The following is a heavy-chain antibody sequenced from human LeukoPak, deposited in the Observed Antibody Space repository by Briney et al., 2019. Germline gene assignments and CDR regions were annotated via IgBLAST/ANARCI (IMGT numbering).Heavy chain of an antibody. CDR2: ITPRGDYI. CDR1: GFTFSDYT. Sequence: GGSLKLSCAASGFTFSDYTMSWVRQAPGKGLEWVSSITPRGDYIYYADSLKGRFTISRDNAKNSLYLQMNSLRAEDTAVYYCAELGITMIGGVWGKGTTVTISS. J-gene: IGHJ6*04. CDR3: AELGITMIGGV. V-gene: IGHV3-21*01. D-gene: IGHD3-10*02.